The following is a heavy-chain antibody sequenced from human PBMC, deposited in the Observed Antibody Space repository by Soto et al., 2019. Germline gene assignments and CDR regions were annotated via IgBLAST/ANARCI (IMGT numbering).Heavy chain of an antibody. CDR2: IYYSGST. CDR1: GGSISSYY. D-gene: IGHD2-2*01. Sequence: QVQLQESGPGLVKPSETLSLTCTVSGGSISSYYWSWIRQPPGKGLEWIGYIYYSGSTNYNPSLKIRVTISVDTSNDQFSLELSSVTAADTAVYYCARVGRGVVPAAIPWFDPWGQGTLVTVSS. V-gene: IGHV4-59*01. CDR3: ARVGRGVVPAAIPWFDP. J-gene: IGHJ5*02.